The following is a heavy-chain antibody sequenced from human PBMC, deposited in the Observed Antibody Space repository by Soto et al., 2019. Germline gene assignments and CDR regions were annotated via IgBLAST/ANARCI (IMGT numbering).Heavy chain of an antibody. V-gene: IGHV3-73*02. CDR3: TRDGGDLLELCPCPDLDV. J-gene: IGHJ6*02. D-gene: IGHD2-15*01. CDR2: IRSSPNSYAT. Sequence: VQLVESGGGVVQPGGSLKLSCAASGFTFSGSAVHWVRQASGKGLEWIGRIRSSPNSYATTYAASVKGRFIISRDDSKSTAFLQLNRLKAEGTAIYYCTRDGGDLLELCPCPDLDVWGQGTAVTVYS. CDR1: GFTFSGSA.